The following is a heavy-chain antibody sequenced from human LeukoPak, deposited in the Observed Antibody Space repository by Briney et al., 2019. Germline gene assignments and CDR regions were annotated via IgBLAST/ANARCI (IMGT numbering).Heavy chain of an antibody. D-gene: IGHD3-22*01. CDR1: GYTFTGYY. CDR2: INPNSGGT. Sequence: ASVKVSCKASGYTFTGYYIHWVRQAPGQGLEWMGWINPNSGGTNYAQEFQGRVTMTRDTSISTAYMEMSRLRSDDTAVYFCARARGYYDPIVVFDYWGQGTLVTVSS. J-gene: IGHJ4*02. CDR3: ARARGYYDPIVVFDY. V-gene: IGHV1-2*02.